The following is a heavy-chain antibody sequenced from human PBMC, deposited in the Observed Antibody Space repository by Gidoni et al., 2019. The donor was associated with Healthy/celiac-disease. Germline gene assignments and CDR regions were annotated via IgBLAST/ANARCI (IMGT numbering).Heavy chain of an antibody. D-gene: IGHD6-13*01. CDR1: GYSFTSYW. CDR2: IYPGDSTP. Sequence: EVQLVQSGAEVKKPGESLKISCKGSGYSFTSYWIGWVRLMPGKGLGWMGIIYPGDSTPSSTPSFQGQVPISADKSISTAYLQWSSLKASDTAMYYCARGGGLQQLVISGAFDIWGQGTMVTVSS. V-gene: IGHV5-51*01. J-gene: IGHJ3*02. CDR3: ARGGGLQQLVISGAFDI.